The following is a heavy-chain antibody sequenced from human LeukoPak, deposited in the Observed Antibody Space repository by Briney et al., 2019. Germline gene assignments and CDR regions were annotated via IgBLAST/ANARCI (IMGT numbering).Heavy chain of an antibody. J-gene: IGHJ3*02. CDR3: ARVGSIAARLRAFDI. CDR1: GYTFTSYY. D-gene: IGHD6-6*01. CDR2: INPSGGST. Sequence: AASVKVSCKASGYTFTSYYMHWVRQAPGQGLEWMGIINPSGGSTSYAQKFQGRVTMTRDMSTSTVYMELSSLRSEDTAVYCCARVGSIAARLRAFDIWGQGTMVTVSS. V-gene: IGHV1-46*01.